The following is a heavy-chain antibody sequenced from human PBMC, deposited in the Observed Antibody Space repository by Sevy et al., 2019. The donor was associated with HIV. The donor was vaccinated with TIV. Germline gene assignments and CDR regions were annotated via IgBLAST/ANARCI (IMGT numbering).Heavy chain of an antibody. Sequence: GGSLRLSCAASGFTLDDYGMSWVRQAPGKGLEWVSGINWNSGSIGYADSVKGRFTISRDNAKNSLYLQMKNLRAEDTALYYCARVGCPNGVCYIYYYSFMDVWGTGTTVTVSS. CDR3: ARVGCPNGVCYIYYYSFMDV. CDR2: INWNSGSI. D-gene: IGHD2-8*01. CDR1: GFTLDDYG. V-gene: IGHV3-20*04. J-gene: IGHJ6*03.